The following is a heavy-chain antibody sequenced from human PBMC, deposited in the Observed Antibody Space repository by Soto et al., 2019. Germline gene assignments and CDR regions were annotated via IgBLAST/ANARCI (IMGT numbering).Heavy chain of an antibody. Sequence: GGSLRLSCVVSGFSFSSSWMHWVRQTPEKGLVWVSRINSDGSYINYADSVKGRFTTSRDNAKNMLYLQMNSLRVEDTALYYCVTGWSGYWGQGTLVTVSS. J-gene: IGHJ4*02. CDR1: GFSFSSSW. V-gene: IGHV3-74*01. CDR2: INSDGSYI. CDR3: VTGWSGY. D-gene: IGHD2-15*01.